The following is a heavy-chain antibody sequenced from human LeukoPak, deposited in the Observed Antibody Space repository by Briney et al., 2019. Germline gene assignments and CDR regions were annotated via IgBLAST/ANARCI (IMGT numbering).Heavy chain of an antibody. V-gene: IGHV4-34*01. D-gene: IGHD5-18*01. Sequence: SETLSLTCAVYGVSFSRYYWSWIRQPPGKGLEWIGEINHSGSTNYNASLKSRVTISVDTSKNQFSLRLSSVTAADTAVCYSAPRGDIEHSYGYGKWFDPWGQGTRVTVSS. CDR2: INHSGST. CDR3: APRGDIEHSYGYGKWFDP. J-gene: IGHJ5*02. CDR1: GVSFSRYY.